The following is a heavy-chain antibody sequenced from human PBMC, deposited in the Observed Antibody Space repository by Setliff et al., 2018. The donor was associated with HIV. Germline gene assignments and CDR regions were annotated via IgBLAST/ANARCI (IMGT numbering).Heavy chain of an antibody. CDR3: AREKYGDKFDY. CDR2: IGTYSGNT. J-gene: IGHJ4*02. D-gene: IGHD2-8*01. V-gene: IGHV1-18*01. Sequence: ASVKVSCKASGYNFTNYGIGWVRQAPGQGLEYLGWIGTYSGNTDYAQSVQGRVTMTRDTSAGTVYMDLRSLRSDDTAMYYCAREKYGDKFDYWGQGTLVTVS. CDR1: GYNFTNYG.